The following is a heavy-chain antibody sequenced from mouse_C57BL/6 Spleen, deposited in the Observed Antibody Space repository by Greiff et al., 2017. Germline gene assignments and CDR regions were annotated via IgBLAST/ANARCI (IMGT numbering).Heavy chain of an antibody. CDR3: APYLGSLFAY. D-gene: IGHD1-1*01. CDR1: GYTFTSYW. Sequence: VKLMESGTELVKPGASVKLSCKASGYTFTSYWMHWVKQRPGQGLEWIGNINPSNGGTNYNEKFKSKATLTVDKSSSTAYMQLSSLTSEDSAVYYGAPYLGSLFAYWGQGTLVTVSA. J-gene: IGHJ3*01. CDR2: INPSNGGT. V-gene: IGHV1-53*01.